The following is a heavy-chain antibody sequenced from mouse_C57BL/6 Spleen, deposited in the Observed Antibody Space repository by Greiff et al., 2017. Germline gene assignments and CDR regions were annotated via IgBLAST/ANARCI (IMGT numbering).Heavy chain of an antibody. CDR3: ARIRYYGNYTAFAY. CDR2: IWWDDDK. J-gene: IGHJ3*01. Sequence: QVTLKVSGPGILQPSQTLSLTCSFSGFSLSTFGMGVGWIRQPSGKGLEWLAHIWWDDDKYYNPALKSRRTISKDTSTNQVFLKSANVDTADTATYYCARIRYYGNYTAFAYWGQGTLVTVSA. V-gene: IGHV8-8*01. CDR1: GFSLSTFGMG. D-gene: IGHD2-1*01.